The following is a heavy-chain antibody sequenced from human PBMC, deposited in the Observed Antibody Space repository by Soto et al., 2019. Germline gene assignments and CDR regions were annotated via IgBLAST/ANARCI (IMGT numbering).Heavy chain of an antibody. CDR2: IDPSDSYT. D-gene: IGHD3-3*01. CDR1: GYSFTSYW. CDR3: ARQSGFWSGYYTVHPRKYYYYGMDV. Sequence: GESLKISCKGSGYSFTSYWISWVRQMPGKGLEWMGRIDPSDSYTNYSPSFRGHVTISADKSISTAYLQWSSLKASDTAMYYCARQSGFWSGYYTVHPRKYYYYGMDVWGQGTTVTVSS. V-gene: IGHV5-10-1*01. J-gene: IGHJ6*02.